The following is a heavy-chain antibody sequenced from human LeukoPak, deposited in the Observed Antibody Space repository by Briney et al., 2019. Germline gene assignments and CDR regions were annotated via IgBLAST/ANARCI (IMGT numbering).Heavy chain of an antibody. V-gene: IGHV4-59*01. CDR1: GGSISSYY. Sequence: PSETLSLTCTVSGGSISSYYWSWIRQPPGKGLEWIGYIYYSGSTNYNPSLKSRVTISVDTSKNQFSLKLTSVTAADTAVYYCARDFGYGGNSLDYWGQGTLATVSS. CDR3: ARDFGYGGNSLDY. J-gene: IGHJ4*02. D-gene: IGHD4-23*01. CDR2: IYYSGST.